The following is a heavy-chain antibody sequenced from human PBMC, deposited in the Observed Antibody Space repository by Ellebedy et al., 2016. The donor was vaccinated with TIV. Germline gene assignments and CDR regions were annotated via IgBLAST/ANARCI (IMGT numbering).Heavy chain of an antibody. CDR3: ARAKRGSYYSAFDI. CDR1: GVNVSSNY. V-gene: IGHV3-53*01. Sequence: GGSLRLSXAASGVNVSSNYMSWVRQAPGKGLEWVSIIYSDGSTYYADSVKGRFTLSRDISKNTLFLQMNSLRAEDTAVHYCARAKRGSYYSAFDIWGQGTMVTVSS. CDR2: IYSDGST. J-gene: IGHJ3*02. D-gene: IGHD1-26*01.